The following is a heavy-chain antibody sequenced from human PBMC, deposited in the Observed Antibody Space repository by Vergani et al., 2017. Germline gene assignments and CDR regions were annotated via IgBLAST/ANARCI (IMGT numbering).Heavy chain of an antibody. CDR2: IHHSGDT. Sequence: QVQLQESGPGLVKPSETLTLTCDVSDSSIMTNPYWGWFRQSPGKGLEWIGCIHHSGDTHYNSSLKSRVSISIVSSSKFSLSLTSVTAADTAIYYCAGHRGSVGFFPSSYFYGMDVWGHGTTVTVSS. CDR1: DSSIMTNPY. J-gene: IGHJ6*02. D-gene: IGHD3-10*01. CDR3: AGHRGSVGFFPSSYFYGMDV. V-gene: IGHV4-38-2*01.